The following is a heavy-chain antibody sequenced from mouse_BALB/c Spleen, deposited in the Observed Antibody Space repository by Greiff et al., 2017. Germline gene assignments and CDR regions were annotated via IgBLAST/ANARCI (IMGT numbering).Heavy chain of an antibody. CDR1: GFTFSDYY. V-gene: IGHV5-4*02. J-gene: IGHJ1*01. Sequence: EVQRVESGGGLVKPGGSLKLSCAASGFTFSDYYMYWVRQTPEKRLEWVATISDGGSYTYYPDSVKGRFTISRDNAKNNLYLQMSSLKSEDTAMYYCARRGTTDFDVWGAGTTVTVSA. CDR3: ARRGTTDFDV. CDR2: ISDGGSYT. D-gene: IGHD2-14*01.